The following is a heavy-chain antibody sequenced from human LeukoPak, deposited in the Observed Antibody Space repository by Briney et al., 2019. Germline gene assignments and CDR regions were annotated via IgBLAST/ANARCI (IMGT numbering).Heavy chain of an antibody. D-gene: IGHD4-17*01. V-gene: IGHV4-59*01. J-gene: IGHJ5*02. CDR3: AREGMPTGEFDP. CDR2: IYYSGST. CDR1: GDSISNYY. Sequence: PSETLSLTCTVSGDSISNYYWNWLRQPPGKGLEWIGYIYYSGSTNYNPSLKSRVTISIDTSKNQFSLKLSSVTAADTAVYYCAREGMPTGEFDPWGQGTLVTVSS.